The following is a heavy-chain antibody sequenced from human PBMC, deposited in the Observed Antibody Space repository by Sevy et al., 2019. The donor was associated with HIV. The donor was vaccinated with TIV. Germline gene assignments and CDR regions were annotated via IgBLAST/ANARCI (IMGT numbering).Heavy chain of an antibody. D-gene: IGHD6-19*01. Sequence: GGSQRLSCAASGFPFSSYSMHWVRQAPGNGLKWAADRSYDGSNKYYADSVKGRFNISRDNSKNTLYLQMNSLRAEDTAVYYCARVAVAGIGDDAFDIWGQGTMVTVSS. CDR3: ARVAVAGIGDDAFDI. CDR1: GFPFSSYS. V-gene: IGHV3-30-3*01. CDR2: RSYDGSNK. J-gene: IGHJ3*02.